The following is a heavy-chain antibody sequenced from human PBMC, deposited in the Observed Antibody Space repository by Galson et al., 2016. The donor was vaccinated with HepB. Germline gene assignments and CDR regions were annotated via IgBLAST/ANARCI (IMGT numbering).Heavy chain of an antibody. CDR1: GFTFNNYA. J-gene: IGHJ5*02. Sequence: SLRLSCAASGFTFNNYAMMWVRQAPGKGLEWISTSADGGAATYYADSVRGQFTISRDNSKNTLYLEMNSLRGEDTAVYFCGKGAGPGKVDWFDPWGQGTLVTVSS. V-gene: IGHV3-23*01. D-gene: IGHD4-23*01. CDR2: SADGGAAT. CDR3: GKGAGPGKVDWFDP.